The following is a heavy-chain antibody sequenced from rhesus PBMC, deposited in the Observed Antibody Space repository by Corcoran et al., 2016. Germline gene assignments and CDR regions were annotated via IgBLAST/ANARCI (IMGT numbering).Heavy chain of an antibody. Sequence: QLQLQESGPGLVKPSETLSVTCAVSGGSISSSYWSWIRQAPGKGLELLGYIYGSGSSTNYNPSPKSRVTLSCDTSQNPLSLKLSSVATADTAVYYCAREGRGGSWDFDYWGQGVLVTVSS. CDR1: GGSISSSY. D-gene: IGHD6-25*01. J-gene: IGHJ4*01. CDR2: IYGSGSST. V-gene: IGHV4-169*02. CDR3: AREGRGGSWDFDY.